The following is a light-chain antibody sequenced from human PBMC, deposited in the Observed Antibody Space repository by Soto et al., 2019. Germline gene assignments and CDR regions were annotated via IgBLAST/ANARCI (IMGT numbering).Light chain of an antibody. CDR2: DAS. J-gene: IGKJ4*01. V-gene: IGKV3-11*01. CDR3: QQRSNFPLWPRA. Sequence: EIVLTQSPATLSLSPGERATLSCRASQSVNTFLGWYQQKPGQPPRLLIFDASNRATGIPARFRGSGFGTDFTLTISSREPEDAAVYDCQQRSNFPLWPRAFGGGTKVEI. CDR1: QSVNTF.